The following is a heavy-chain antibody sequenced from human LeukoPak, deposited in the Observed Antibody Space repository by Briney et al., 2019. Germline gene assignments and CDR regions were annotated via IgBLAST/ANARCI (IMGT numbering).Heavy chain of an antibody. CDR2: IYYSGRT. D-gene: IGHD3-22*01. J-gene: IGHJ1*01. CDR1: GDSVSRSDSY. Sequence: SETLSLTCSVFGDSVSRSDSYWDWIRQPPGKGLEWNGTIYYSGRTYYSPSLKGRVTMSVDPSNNQFSLSLRSVTAADTAIYYCARRRYYDGSGYLEWGQGTLLSVSS. V-gene: IGHV4-39*01. CDR3: ARRRYYDGSGYLE.